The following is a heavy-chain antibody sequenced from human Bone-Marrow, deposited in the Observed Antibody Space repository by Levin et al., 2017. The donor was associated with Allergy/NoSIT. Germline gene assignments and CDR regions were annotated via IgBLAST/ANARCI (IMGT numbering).Heavy chain of an antibody. V-gene: IGHV3-30*18. J-gene: IGHJ4*02. Sequence: SCAASGFTFSSYGMHWVRQAPGKGLEWVAVISYDGSNKYYADSVKGRFTISRDNSKNTLYLQMNSLRAEDTAVYYCAKALASGSLSIEIDYWGQGTLVTVSS. D-gene: IGHD6-13*01. CDR1: GFTFSSYG. CDR2: ISYDGSNK. CDR3: AKALASGSLSIEIDY.